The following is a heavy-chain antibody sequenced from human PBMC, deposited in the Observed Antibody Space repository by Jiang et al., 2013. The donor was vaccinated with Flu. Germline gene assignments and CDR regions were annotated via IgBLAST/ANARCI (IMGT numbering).Heavy chain of an antibody. CDR3: ARDSLSRPVDYFDY. CDR2: IYHSGST. Sequence: GPGLVKPSETLSLTCTVSGYSISSGYYWGWIRQPPGKGLEWIGSIYHSGSTFYNPSLKSRVIISVDTSKNQFSLKLSSVTAADTAVYYCARDSLSRPVDYFDYWGQGTLVTVSS. D-gene: IGHD2/OR15-2a*01. J-gene: IGHJ4*02. V-gene: IGHV4-38-2*02. CDR1: GYSISSGYY.